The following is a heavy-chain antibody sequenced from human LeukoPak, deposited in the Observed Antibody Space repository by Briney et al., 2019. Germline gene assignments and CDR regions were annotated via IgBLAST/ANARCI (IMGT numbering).Heavy chain of an antibody. CDR2: ISAYNGNT. D-gene: IGHD1-26*01. CDR1: GYTFTSYG. V-gene: IGHV1-18*01. Sequence: ASVKVSCKASGYTFTSYGISWVRQAPGRGLEWMGWISAYNGNTNYAQKLQGRVTMTTDTSTSTAYMELRSLRSDDTAVYYCAREMGYSGSYYFDYWGQGTLVTVSS. J-gene: IGHJ4*02. CDR3: AREMGYSGSYYFDY.